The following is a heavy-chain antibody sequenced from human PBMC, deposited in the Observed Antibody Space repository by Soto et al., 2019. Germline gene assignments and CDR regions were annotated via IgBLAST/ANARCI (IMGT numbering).Heavy chain of an antibody. CDR2: IYPGDSDT. V-gene: IGHV5-51*01. CDR3: ARLERYSSGWYLPQSGIDGLVPTPIPPPGAHRQAYYYYGMDV. Sequence: PGESLKISCKGSGYSFTSYWIGWVRQMPGKGLEWMGIIYPGDSDTRCSPSFQGQVTISADKSISTAYLQWSSLKASDTAMYYCARLERYSSGWYLPQSGIDGLVPTPIPPPGAHRQAYYYYGMDVWGQGTTVTVSS. D-gene: IGHD6-19*01. J-gene: IGHJ6*02. CDR1: GYSFTSYW.